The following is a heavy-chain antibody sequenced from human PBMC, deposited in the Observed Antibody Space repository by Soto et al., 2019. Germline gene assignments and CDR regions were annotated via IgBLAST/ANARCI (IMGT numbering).Heavy chain of an antibody. CDR3: ANAGGEGYTGERGGIDY. D-gene: IGHD3-10*01. Sequence: QVQLVESGGGVVQPGRSLRLSCAASGFTFSSYGMHWVRQAPGKGLEWVAVISYDGSNKYYADSVKGRFTISRDNSENTLYLQMNSLRAEDTAVYYCANAGGEGYTGERGGIDYWGQGTLVTVSS. J-gene: IGHJ4*02. CDR1: GFTFSSYG. V-gene: IGHV3-30*18. CDR2: ISYDGSNK.